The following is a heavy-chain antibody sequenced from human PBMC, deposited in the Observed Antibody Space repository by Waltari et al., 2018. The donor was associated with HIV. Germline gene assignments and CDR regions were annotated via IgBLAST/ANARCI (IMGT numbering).Heavy chain of an antibody. D-gene: IGHD1-26*01. Sequence: EVQVVESGGGLVQPGGSLSISCAASGFTFSTSEMNWVRQAPGKGLEWVSYSSSSGSTIYYADSVKGRFTISRDNAKNSLYLQMNSLRAEDTAVYFCARDGSSYYGLDYWGRGTLVTVSS. V-gene: IGHV3-48*03. CDR2: SSSSGSTI. CDR3: ARDGSSYYGLDY. J-gene: IGHJ4*02. CDR1: GFTFSTSE.